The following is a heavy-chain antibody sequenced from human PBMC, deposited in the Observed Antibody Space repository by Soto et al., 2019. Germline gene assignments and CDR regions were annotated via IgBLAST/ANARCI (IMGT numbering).Heavy chain of an antibody. Sequence: VLSNRHPNAASECTCSNHAVSWVSQAQGKGLEWVSAISGSGGSTYYADSVKGRFTISRDNSKNTLYLQMNSLRAEDTAVYYCAKVRSSGYYYYYGMDVWGQGTTVTVSS. V-gene: IGHV3-23*01. CDR3: AKVRSSGYYYYYGMDV. J-gene: IGHJ6*02. D-gene: IGHD6-13*01. CDR2: ISGSGGST. CDR1: ECTCSNHA.